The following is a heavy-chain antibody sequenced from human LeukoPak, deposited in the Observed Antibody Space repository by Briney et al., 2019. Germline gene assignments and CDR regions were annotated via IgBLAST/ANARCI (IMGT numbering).Heavy chain of an antibody. CDR2: INSDGSST. J-gene: IGHJ4*02. D-gene: IGHD3-22*01. CDR3: ARGIHYDSSGSPFDY. V-gene: IGHV3-74*01. CDR1: GFTFSAFW. Sequence: PGGSLRLSCAASGFTFSAFWMHWVRQAPGKGLVWVSRINSDGSSTTYADSVKGRFTISRDNSKNTLYLQMNSLRAEDTAVYYCARGIHYDSSGSPFDYWGQGTLVTVSS.